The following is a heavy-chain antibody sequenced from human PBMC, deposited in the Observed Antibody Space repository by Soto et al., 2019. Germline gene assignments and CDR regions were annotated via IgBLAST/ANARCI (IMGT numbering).Heavy chain of an antibody. D-gene: IGHD1-26*01. J-gene: IGHJ4*02. Sequence: GSLRLSCAASGFTFSAYYMSWIRQAPGKGLEWVSYISDSGSLTHYGDSVKGRFTISRDNAKASLYLQMDSLRAEDTAIYYCARALVLGVGALSQWGQGTLVTVS. CDR2: ISDSGSLT. V-gene: IGHV3-11*01. CDR3: ARALVLGVGALSQ. CDR1: GFTFSAYY.